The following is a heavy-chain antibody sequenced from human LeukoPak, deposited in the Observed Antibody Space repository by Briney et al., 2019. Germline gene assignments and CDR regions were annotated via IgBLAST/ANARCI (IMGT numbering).Heavy chain of an antibody. CDR3: ARSKLEAPYYFDY. V-gene: IGHV4-38-2*02. CDR2: IYHSGST. D-gene: IGHD3-3*01. Sequence: SETLSLTCTVSGYSISSGYYWGWIRQPPGKGLEWIGSIYHSGSTYYNPSLKSRVTISVDTSKNQFSLKLSSVTAADTAVYYCARSKLEAPYYFDYWGQGTLVTVSS. CDR1: GYSISSGYY. J-gene: IGHJ4*02.